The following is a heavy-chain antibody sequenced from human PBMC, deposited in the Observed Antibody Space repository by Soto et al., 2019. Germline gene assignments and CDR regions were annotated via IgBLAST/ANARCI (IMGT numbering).Heavy chain of an antibody. Sequence: QITLKESGPTLVKPTQTLTLTCNFSGFSLSTRGVGVGWIRQPPGKALEWLTLIYWDDAKEYSPSLRSRITIPNTTSKSHVVLTMTDMAPVDTATYYSAHKGGGDRILDYWGQGTLVTVSS. J-gene: IGHJ4*02. V-gene: IGHV2-5*02. CDR2: IYWDDAK. CDR1: GFSLSTRGVG. D-gene: IGHD3-16*01. CDR3: AHKGGGDRILDY.